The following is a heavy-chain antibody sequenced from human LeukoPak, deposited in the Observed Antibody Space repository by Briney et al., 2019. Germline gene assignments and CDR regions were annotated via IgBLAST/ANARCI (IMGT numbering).Heavy chain of an antibody. V-gene: IGHV4-34*01. D-gene: IGHD3-22*01. CDR3: ARLSISYYDSSGYTH. CDR2: INHSGSTS. CDR1: GESFSGYF. J-gene: IGHJ4*02. Sequence: SETLSLTCAVYGESFSGYFWNWIRQPPGKGLEWIGEINHSGSTSNHNPSLKSRVTMSVDTSKNQFSLKLSSVTAADTAVYYCARLSISYYDSSGYTHWGQGTLVTVSS.